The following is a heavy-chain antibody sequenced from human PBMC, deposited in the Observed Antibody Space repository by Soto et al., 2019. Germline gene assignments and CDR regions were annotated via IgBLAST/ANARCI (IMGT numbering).Heavy chain of an antibody. J-gene: IGHJ4*02. CDR3: ARSLRRITMIVDPPCY. Sequence: ASVQVSCQASGYTFTSYAMHWVRQAPGQRLEWMGWINAGNGNTKYLQKFQGRVTITRDTSANTAYMDLSSLRSEDTAVYYCARSLRRITMIVDPPCYWGQGTLGTVPS. D-gene: IGHD3-22*01. V-gene: IGHV1-3*01. CDR1: GYTFTSYA. CDR2: INAGNGNT.